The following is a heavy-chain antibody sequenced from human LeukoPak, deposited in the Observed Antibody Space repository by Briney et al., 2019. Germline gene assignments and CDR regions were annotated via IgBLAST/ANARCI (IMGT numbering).Heavy chain of an antibody. D-gene: IGHD2-2*01. V-gene: IGHV3-48*03. J-gene: IGHJ3*02. CDR2: ISSSGTPI. CDR1: GFTFSNNA. CDR3: ARGGYCSSSVCYSLNAFDI. Sequence: GGSLRLSCAASGFTFSNNAMSWVRQAPGKGLEWVSYISSSGTPIYYADSVKGRFTISRDNAKNSLYLQMNSLRAEDTAVYYCARGGYCSSSVCYSLNAFDIWGQGTMFTVSS.